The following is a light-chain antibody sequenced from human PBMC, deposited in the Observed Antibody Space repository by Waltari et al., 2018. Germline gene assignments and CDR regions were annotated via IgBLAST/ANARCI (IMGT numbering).Light chain of an antibody. CDR2: EVS. CDR3: SSYAGSNNLI. Sequence: QSALTQPPSASGPPGQSVTISCTGTSSDVGGYNYVSWYQQHPGKAPQLMIYEVSKRPSGVPDRFSGSKSGNTASLTVSGLQAEDEADYYCSSYAGSNNLIFGGGTKLTVL. J-gene: IGLJ2*01. CDR1: SSDVGGYNY. V-gene: IGLV2-8*01.